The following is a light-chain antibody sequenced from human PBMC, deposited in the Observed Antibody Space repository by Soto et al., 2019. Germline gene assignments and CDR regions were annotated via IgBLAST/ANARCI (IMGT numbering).Light chain of an antibody. V-gene: IGKV1-5*03. J-gene: IGKJ1*01. Sequence: DSQMTQSPSTLSASVGDRVTITCRASQSISSWLAWYQQKPGKAPKLLIYKASSLETGAPSRFSGSGYGTEFTLTISSLQPDDFATYYCQQYSTYSRAFGQGTKVDIK. CDR2: KAS. CDR1: QSISSW. CDR3: QQYSTYSRA.